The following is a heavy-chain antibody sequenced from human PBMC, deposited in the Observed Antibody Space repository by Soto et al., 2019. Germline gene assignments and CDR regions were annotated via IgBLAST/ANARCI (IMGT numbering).Heavy chain of an antibody. CDR1: GYNFPVYY. Sequence: ASVKVSCKASGYNFPVYYIHWVRLAPGQGLEWMGWINPNNGDTNYVQKFQGRVTMTRDTSISTAYMELSRLRSDDTAVYYCARGLIAARPWNYFDYWGQGTLVTVSS. D-gene: IGHD6-6*01. CDR2: INPNNGDT. CDR3: ARGLIAARPWNYFDY. J-gene: IGHJ4*02. V-gene: IGHV1-2*02.